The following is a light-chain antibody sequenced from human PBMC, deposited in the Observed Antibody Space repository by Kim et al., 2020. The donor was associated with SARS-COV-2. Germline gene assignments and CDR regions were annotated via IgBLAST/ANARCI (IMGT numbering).Light chain of an antibody. CDR2: DAS. Sequence: ASVGDRVTITCRASQSSSSWLAWYQQKPGKAPDLLIYDASSLENGVPSRFSGSGSGIEFTLTISSLQPDDFATFYCQQYSKYPWTFGQGTKVEIK. V-gene: IGKV1-5*01. CDR3: QQYSKYPWT. J-gene: IGKJ1*01. CDR1: QSSSSW.